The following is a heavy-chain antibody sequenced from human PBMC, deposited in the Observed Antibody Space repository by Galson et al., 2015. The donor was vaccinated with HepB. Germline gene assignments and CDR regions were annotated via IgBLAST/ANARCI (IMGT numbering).Heavy chain of an antibody. Sequence: ETLSLTCAVYGGSFSGYYWSWIRQPPGKGLEWIGEINHSGSTNCNPSLKSRVTISVDTSKNQFSLKLSSVTAADTAVYYCASTGIADSSSWYVYYYGMDVWGQGTTVTVSS. J-gene: IGHJ6*02. CDR1: GGSFSGYY. V-gene: IGHV4-34*01. CDR3: ASTGIADSSSWYVYYYGMDV. D-gene: IGHD6-13*01. CDR2: INHSGST.